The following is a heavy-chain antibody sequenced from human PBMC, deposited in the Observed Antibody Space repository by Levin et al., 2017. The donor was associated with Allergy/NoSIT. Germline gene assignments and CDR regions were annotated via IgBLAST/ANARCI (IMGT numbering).Heavy chain of an antibody. D-gene: IGHD6-13*01. Sequence: ASVKVSCKASGYTFTSYGISWVRQAPGQGLEWMGWISAYNGNTNYAQKLQGRVTMTTDTSTSTAYMELRSLRSDDTAVYYCARVPRAIAAAANIYYYYMDVWGKGTTVTVSS. J-gene: IGHJ6*03. V-gene: IGHV1-18*01. CDR3: ARVPRAIAAAANIYYYYMDV. CDR2: ISAYNGNT. CDR1: GYTFTSYG.